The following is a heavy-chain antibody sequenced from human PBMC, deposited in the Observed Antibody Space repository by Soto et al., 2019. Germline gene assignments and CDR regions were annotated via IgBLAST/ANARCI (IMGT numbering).Heavy chain of an antibody. J-gene: IGHJ1*01. V-gene: IGHV1-46*01. CDR3: AREENCSDGVCYSEYFQR. D-gene: IGHD2-15*01. CDR2: VNPSGGST. Sequence: QVQLVQSGAEVKKPGASVKVSCKASGYIFTAYSMHWVRQAPGQGLVWIGVVNPSGGSTNYAQKFRGRITMTRDTSTSTVYMDLSSLTSEDTAVYYCAREENCSDGVCYSEYFQRWGQGTLVTVSS. CDR1: GYIFTAYS.